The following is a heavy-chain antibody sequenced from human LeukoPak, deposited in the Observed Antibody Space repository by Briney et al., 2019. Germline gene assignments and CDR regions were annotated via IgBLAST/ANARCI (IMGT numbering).Heavy chain of an antibody. V-gene: IGHV1-8*01. CDR2: MNPNSGNT. J-gene: IGHJ3*02. Sequence: ASVKVSCKASGYTFTSYDINWVRQATGQWLEWMGWMNPNSGNTGYAQKFQGRVTMTRNTSISTAYMELSSLRSEDTAVYYCARGRAAGTRRAFDIWGQGTMVTVSP. CDR3: ARGRAAGTRRAFDI. CDR1: GYTFTSYD. D-gene: IGHD6-13*01.